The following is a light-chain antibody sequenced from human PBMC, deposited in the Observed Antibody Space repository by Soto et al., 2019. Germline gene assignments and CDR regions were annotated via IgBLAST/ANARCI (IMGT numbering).Light chain of an antibody. V-gene: IGLV1-40*01. CDR1: SSNIGAGYD. CDR2: GNS. Sequence: QSVLTQPPSVSGAPGQRVTISCTGSSSNIGAGYDVHWYQPLPGTAPKLLIYGNSNRPSGVPDRFSGSKSGTSASLAITGLQAEDEADYYCQSYDSSLSGSYVFGTGTKLTVL. CDR3: QSYDSSLSGSYV. J-gene: IGLJ1*01.